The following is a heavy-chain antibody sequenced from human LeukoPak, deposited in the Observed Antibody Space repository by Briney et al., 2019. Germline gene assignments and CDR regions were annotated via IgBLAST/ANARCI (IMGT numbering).Heavy chain of an antibody. Sequence: IPSETLSLTCTVSGGSISSYYWSWIRQPPGKGLEWIGYIYYSGSTNYNPSLKSRVTISVDTSKNQFSLKLSSVTAADTAVYYCARVPGSMVRRRPYYFDYWGQGTLVTVSS. J-gene: IGHJ4*02. D-gene: IGHD5-18*01. CDR3: ARVPGSMVRRRPYYFDY. CDR1: GGSISSYY. CDR2: IYYSGST. V-gene: IGHV4-59*01.